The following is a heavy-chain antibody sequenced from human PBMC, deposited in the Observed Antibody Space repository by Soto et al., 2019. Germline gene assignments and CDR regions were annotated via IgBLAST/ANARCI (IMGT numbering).Heavy chain of an antibody. CDR3: ARDHTSPGITGDY. CDR2: IKQDGSEK. V-gene: IGHV3-7*01. CDR1: GFTFSSYW. D-gene: IGHD6-13*01. Sequence: LRLSCAASGFTFSSYWMSWVRQAPGKRLEWLADIKQDGSEKHYVDSVKGRFTISRDNVKNSLYLQMNSLRAEDTAVYYCARDHTSPGITGDYWGQGTLVTVSS. J-gene: IGHJ4*02.